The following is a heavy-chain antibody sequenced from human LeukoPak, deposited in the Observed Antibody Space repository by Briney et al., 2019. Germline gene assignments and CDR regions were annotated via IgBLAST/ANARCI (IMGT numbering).Heavy chain of an antibody. J-gene: IGHJ3*02. CDR3: ARDFCSSEACPFRDDAFDI. CDR1: GGTFSSYA. V-gene: IGHV1-69*13. D-gene: IGHD2-2*01. Sequence: GASVKVSCKASGGTFSSYAISWARQAPGQGLEWMGGIIPIFGTANYAQKFQGRVTITADESTSTAYMELSSLRSEDTAVYYCARDFCSSEACPFRDDAFDIWGQGTKVTVSS. CDR2: IIPIFGTA.